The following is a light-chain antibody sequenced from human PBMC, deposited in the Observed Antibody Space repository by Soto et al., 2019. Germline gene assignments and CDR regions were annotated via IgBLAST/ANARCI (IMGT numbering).Light chain of an antibody. Sequence: ENVLTQPPGTLSLSPGERATLSCRASQSVSNNYLAWYQQKPGQAPRLLIYGASNRATGIPDRFSGSGSGTDFTLTVSRLEPEDFAVYYCQQYGRSGTFGQGSKVDIK. V-gene: IGKV3-20*01. CDR1: QSVSNNY. J-gene: IGKJ1*01. CDR2: GAS. CDR3: QQYGRSGT.